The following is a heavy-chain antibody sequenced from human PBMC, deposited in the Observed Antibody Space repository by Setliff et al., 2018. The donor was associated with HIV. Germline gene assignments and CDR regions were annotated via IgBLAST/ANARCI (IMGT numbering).Heavy chain of an antibody. V-gene: IGHV4-38-2*01. CDR3: AGLITRGAARPLGEDAFDI. J-gene: IGHJ3*02. CDR1: GYSISSGYY. D-gene: IGHD6-6*01. CDR2: IYHSGSP. Sequence: PSETLSLPCAVSGYSISSGYYWGWIRQPPGKGLEWIGSIYHSGSPYYNPSLKSRVTISVDTSKKPCSLKLSSVTAADTAVYYCAGLITRGAARPLGEDAFDIWGQGTMVTVSS.